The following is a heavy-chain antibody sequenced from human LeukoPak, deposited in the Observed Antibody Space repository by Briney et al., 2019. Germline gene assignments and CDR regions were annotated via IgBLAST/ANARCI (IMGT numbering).Heavy chain of an antibody. J-gene: IGHJ4*02. V-gene: IGHV3-30*02. CDR2: IRYDGSNK. CDR3: AKDPTWDSSGYYPGGFDY. CDR1: GFTLSSYG. Sequence: GGSLRLSCAASGFTLSSYGMHWVRQAPGKGLEWVAFIRYDGSNKYYADSVKGRFTISRDNSKNTLYLQMNSLRAEDTAVYYCAKDPTWDSSGYYPGGFDYWGQGTLVTVSS. D-gene: IGHD3-22*01.